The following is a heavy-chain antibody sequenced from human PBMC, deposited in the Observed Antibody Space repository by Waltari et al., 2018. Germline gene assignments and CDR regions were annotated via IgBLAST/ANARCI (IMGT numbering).Heavy chain of an antibody. D-gene: IGHD2-15*01. CDR3: VRHARTTSGGKHFDH. V-gene: IGHV4-39*01. CDR1: GDSISSSSYY. J-gene: IGHJ4*02. Sequence: ETLSLTCTVSGDSISSSSYYWGWVRQPPGKGLEWIGNMYYSGSTYYNPSLKSRVTISGDTSKSQFSLKLSSVTAADTSMYYCVRHARTTSGGKHFDHWGQGMLVTVSP. CDR2: MYYSGST.